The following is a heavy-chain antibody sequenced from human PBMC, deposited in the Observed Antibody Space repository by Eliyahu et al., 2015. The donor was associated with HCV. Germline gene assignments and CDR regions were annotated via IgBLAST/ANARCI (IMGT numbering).Heavy chain of an antibody. V-gene: IGHV3-48*01. D-gene: IGHD1-26*01. CDR3: ARDKGIVGATSWYFDL. Sequence: EVQLAESGGGLVQPEESLRLSCAASXFTFXXXGXNWVRQAPGKGLXWVSYISSSSSTIYYADSVKGRFTISRDNAKNSLYLQMSSLRAEDTAVYYCARDKGIVGATSWYFDLWGRGTLVTVSS. CDR2: ISSSSSTI. CDR1: XFTFXXXG. J-gene: IGHJ2*01.